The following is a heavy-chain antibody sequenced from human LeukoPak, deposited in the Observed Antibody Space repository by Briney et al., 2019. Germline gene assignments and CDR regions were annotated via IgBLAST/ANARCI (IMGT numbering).Heavy chain of an antibody. J-gene: IGHJ4*02. CDR1: GFTVSSNY. Sequence: GGSLRLSCAASGFTVSSNYMSWVRQAPGKGLEWGSVIYSGGSTYYADSVKGRFTISRDNSKNTLYLQMNSLRAEDTAVYYCARDRSGWLDYWGQGTLVTVSS. CDR2: IYSGGST. D-gene: IGHD6-19*01. CDR3: ARDRSGWLDY. V-gene: IGHV3-66*01.